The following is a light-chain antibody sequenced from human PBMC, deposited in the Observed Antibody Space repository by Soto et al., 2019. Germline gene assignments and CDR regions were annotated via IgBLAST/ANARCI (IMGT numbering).Light chain of an antibody. CDR1: QSVASNY. CDR2: GAS. V-gene: IGKV3-20*01. J-gene: IGKJ1*01. CDR3: QQYGNSPQT. Sequence: ESVLTQSPGTLSLSPGERATLSCRAGQSVASNYVCWYQQRHGQARRLLIYGASLRATGIPDRFSGSGSGTDFTLTISRLEAEDFAVYYCQQYGNSPQTFGQGTKVEIK.